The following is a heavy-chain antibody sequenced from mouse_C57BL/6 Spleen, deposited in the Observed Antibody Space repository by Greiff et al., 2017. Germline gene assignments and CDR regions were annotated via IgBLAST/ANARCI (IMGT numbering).Heavy chain of an antibody. CDR2: IYWDDDK. J-gene: IGHJ2*01. V-gene: IGHV8-12*01. CDR1: GFSLSTSGMG. D-gene: IGHD1-1*01. Sequence: QVQLKQSGPGILQSSQTLSLTCSFSGFSLSTSGMGVSWIRQPSGKGLEWLAHIYWDDDKRYNPSLKSRLTISKDTSRNQVFLKITSVDTADTATYYGARREEDYYGSSPYFDYWGQGTTLTVSS. CDR3: ARREEDYYGSSPYFDY.